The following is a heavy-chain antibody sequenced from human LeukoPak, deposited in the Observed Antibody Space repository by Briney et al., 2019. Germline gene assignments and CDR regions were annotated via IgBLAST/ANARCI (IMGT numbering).Heavy chain of an antibody. CDR3: ASAGDGDI. CDR2: IHPSGGST. J-gene: IGHJ3*02. V-gene: IGHV1-46*01. CDR1: GYTFTRYY. Sequence: GASVKVSCKPSGYTFTRYYMHWVRQAPGQWREWKGIIHPSGGSTSYAQKFQGRVTMTRDMSTGTVYMELSSLRSEDTAVYYCASAGDGDIWGQGTMVTVSS. D-gene: IGHD5-24*01.